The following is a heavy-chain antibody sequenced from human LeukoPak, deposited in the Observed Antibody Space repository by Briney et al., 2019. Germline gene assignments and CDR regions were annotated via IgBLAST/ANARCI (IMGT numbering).Heavy chain of an antibody. CDR1: GFTFSTYN. CDR2: ITSGCGYT. D-gene: IGHD3-9*01. V-gene: IGHV3-21*06. J-gene: IGHJ4*02. CDR3: ARGHYDVLTSSYKWTPDY. Sequence: SGGSLRLSCAASGFTFSTYNMNWVRKAPGKGLEWVSSITSGCGYTYYADSVKGRFTTSRDNAKNSLSLRLDSLRAEDTAVYYCARGHYDVLTSSYKWTPDYWGQGTLVTVSS.